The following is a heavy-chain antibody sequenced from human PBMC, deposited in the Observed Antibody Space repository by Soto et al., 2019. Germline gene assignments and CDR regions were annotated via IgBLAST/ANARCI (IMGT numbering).Heavy chain of an antibody. CDR3: AKCIAARLASYGMDV. V-gene: IGHV1-69*06. CDR2: IIPIFGTA. J-gene: IGHJ6*02. D-gene: IGHD6-6*01. CDR1: GGTFSSYA. Sequence: SVKVSCKASGGTFSSYAISWVRQAPGQGLEWMGGIIPIFGTANYAQRFQGRVTITADKSTSTAYMELSSLRSEDTAVYYCAKCIAARLASYGMDVWGQGTTVTVSS.